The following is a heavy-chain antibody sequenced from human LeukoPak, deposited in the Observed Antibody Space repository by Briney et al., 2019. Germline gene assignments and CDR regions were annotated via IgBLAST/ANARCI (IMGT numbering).Heavy chain of an antibody. Sequence: GGSLRLSCAASGFTFSSYWMSWVRQAPGKGLEWVANIKQDGSETYYVDSVKGRFTISRDNATNLLYLEMNSLRAADTALYYCARVDGSSSCPDYWGQGTLVTVSS. CDR3: ARVDGSSSCPDY. CDR2: IKQDGSET. D-gene: IGHD6-13*01. J-gene: IGHJ4*02. CDR1: GFTFSSYW. V-gene: IGHV3-7*01.